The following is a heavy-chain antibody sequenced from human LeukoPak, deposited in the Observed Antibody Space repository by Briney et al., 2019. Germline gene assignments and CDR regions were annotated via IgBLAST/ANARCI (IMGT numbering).Heavy chain of an antibody. V-gene: IGHV3-30*18. CDR3: AKVEYSGYDTLVRGSFDY. D-gene: IGHD5-12*01. CDR2: ISYDGSNK. CDR1: GFTFSSYG. Sequence: GGSLRLSCAASGFTFSSYGMHWVRQAPGKGLEWVAVISYDGSNKYYADSVKGRFTISRDNSKNTLYLQMNSLRAEDTAVYYCAKVEYSGYDTLVRGSFDYWGQGTLVTVSS. J-gene: IGHJ4*02.